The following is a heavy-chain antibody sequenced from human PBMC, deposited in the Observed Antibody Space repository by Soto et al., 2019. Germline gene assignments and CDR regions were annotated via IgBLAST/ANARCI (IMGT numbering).Heavy chain of an antibody. D-gene: IGHD5-12*01. CDR3: ARVVGYSGYVYFDY. J-gene: IGHJ4*02. V-gene: IGHV4-59*01. Sequence: PSETLSLTCTVSGGSISSYYWSWIRQPPGKGLEWIGYIYYSGSTNYNPSLKSRVTISVDTSKNQFSLKLSSVTAADTAVYYCARVVGYSGYVYFDYWGQGTLVTVSS. CDR2: IYYSGST. CDR1: GGSISSYY.